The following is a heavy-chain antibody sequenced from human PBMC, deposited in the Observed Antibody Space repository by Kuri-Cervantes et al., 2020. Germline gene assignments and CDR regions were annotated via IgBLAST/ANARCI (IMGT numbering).Heavy chain of an antibody. CDR1: GGTFSSYA. Sequence: SVKVSCKASGGTFSSYAVSWVRQAPGQGLEWMGGIIPIFGTANYAQKFQGRVTITADESTSTAYMELSSLRSEDTAVYYCARGSSISRDYYDSSGRPFDYWGQGTLVTVSS. D-gene: IGHD3-22*01. CDR3: ARGSSISRDYYDSSGRPFDY. J-gene: IGHJ4*02. CDR2: IIPIFGTA. V-gene: IGHV1-69*13.